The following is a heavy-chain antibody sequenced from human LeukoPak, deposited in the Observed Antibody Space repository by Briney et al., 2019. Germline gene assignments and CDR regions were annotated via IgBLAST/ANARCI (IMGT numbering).Heavy chain of an antibody. J-gene: IGHJ5*02. CDR3: AARVTMVRGAFDP. D-gene: IGHD3-10*01. Sequence: SETLSLTCTVSGGSISSSSYYWGWIRQPPGKGLEWIGSIYYSGSTYYNPSLKSRVTISVDTSKNQSSLKLSSVTAADTAVYYCAARVTMVRGAFDPWGQGTLVTVSS. CDR2: IYYSGST. CDR1: GGSISSSSYY. V-gene: IGHV4-39*01.